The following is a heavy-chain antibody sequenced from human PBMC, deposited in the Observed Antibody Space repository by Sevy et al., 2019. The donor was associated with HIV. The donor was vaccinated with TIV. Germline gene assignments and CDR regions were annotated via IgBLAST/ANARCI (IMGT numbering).Heavy chain of an antibody. D-gene: IGHD2-15*01. CDR2: TYYRSKWYN. CDR3: ARAGGGGYCSGGSCYSSYYYFYGMDV. J-gene: IGHJ6*02. CDR1: GDSVSSNSAA. Sequence: SQTLSLTCAISGDSVSSNSAAWNWIRQSPSRGLEWLGRTYYRSKWYNDYAVSVKSRITINPDTSNNQFSLQLNSVTPGDKAVYDCARAGGGGYCSGGSCYSSYYYFYGMDVWGQGTTVTVSS. V-gene: IGHV6-1*01.